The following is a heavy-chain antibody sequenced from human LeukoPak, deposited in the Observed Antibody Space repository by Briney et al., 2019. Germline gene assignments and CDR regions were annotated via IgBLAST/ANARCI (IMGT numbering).Heavy chain of an antibody. CDR2: INHSGST. Sequence: PSETLSLTCAVSGGSISSGGYSWSWIRQSPGKGLEWIGEINHSGSTNYNPSLKSRVTISVDTSKKQFSLKLTSVTAADTAVYYCAREERWYSSNWYYAYWGQGTLVTVSS. CDR1: GGSISSGGYS. CDR3: AREERWYSSNWYYAY. V-gene: IGHV4-30-2*06. D-gene: IGHD6-13*01. J-gene: IGHJ4*02.